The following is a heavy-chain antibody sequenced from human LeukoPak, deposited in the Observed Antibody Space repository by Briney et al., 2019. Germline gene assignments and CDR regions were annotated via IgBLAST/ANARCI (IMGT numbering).Heavy chain of an antibody. D-gene: IGHD7-27*01. CDR2: ISTTSSYI. Sequence: GGSLRLSCAASGFTFSSYSMNWVRQAPGKGLEWVSSISTTSSYIYYADSVKGRFTISRDNAKNSLYLQMNSLRAEDTVVYYCARSSNWGCLDSWGQGTLVTVSS. CDR1: GFTFSSYS. CDR3: ARSSNWGCLDS. V-gene: IGHV3-21*01. J-gene: IGHJ4*02.